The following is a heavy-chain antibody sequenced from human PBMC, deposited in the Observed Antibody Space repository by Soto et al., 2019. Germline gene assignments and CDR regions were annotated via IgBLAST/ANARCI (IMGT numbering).Heavy chain of an antibody. J-gene: IGHJ4*02. D-gene: IGHD6-13*01. Sequence: PGGSLPLSCAPSGFTFSRSPMSSVRQAQGKGLEWVSAISGSGGSTYYADSVKGRFTISRDNSKNTLYLQMNSLRAEDTAVYYCAKDRRSSSLDYWGQGTLVTGSS. V-gene: IGHV3-23*01. CDR1: GFTFSRSP. CDR3: AKDRRSSSLDY. CDR2: ISGSGGST.